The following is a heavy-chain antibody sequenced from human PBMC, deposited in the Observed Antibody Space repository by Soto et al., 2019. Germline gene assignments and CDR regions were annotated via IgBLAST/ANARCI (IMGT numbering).Heavy chain of an antibody. Sequence: GGSLRLSCAASGFTFSSYSMNWVRQAPGKGLEWVSYISSSTIYYADSVKGRFTISRDNAKNSLYLQMNSLRAEDTAVYYCARDSMTGLNWFDPWGQGTLVTVSS. CDR2: ISSSTI. J-gene: IGHJ5*02. D-gene: IGHD3-9*01. CDR1: GFTFSSYS. V-gene: IGHV3-48*01. CDR3: ARDSMTGLNWFDP.